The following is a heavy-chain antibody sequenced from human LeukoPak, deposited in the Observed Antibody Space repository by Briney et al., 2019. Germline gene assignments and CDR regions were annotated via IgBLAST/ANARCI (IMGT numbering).Heavy chain of an antibody. V-gene: IGHV3-23*01. CDR3: ARDWGNWDFDY. J-gene: IGHJ4*02. Sequence: GGSLRLSCAASGFTFGSYAMTWVRQAPGKGLEWVSAIRGSGTGTNYGDSVKGRFTISRHNSKNTLYLQMNSLRAEDTAVYYCARDWGNWDFDYWGQGTLVIVSS. D-gene: IGHD1-1*01. CDR1: GFTFGSYA. CDR2: IRGSGTGT.